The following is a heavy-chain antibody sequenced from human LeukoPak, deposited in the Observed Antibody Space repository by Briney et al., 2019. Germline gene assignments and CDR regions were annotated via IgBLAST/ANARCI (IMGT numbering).Heavy chain of an antibody. J-gene: IGHJ4*02. CDR2: ISAYNGNT. CDR3: ARGELGYGDYFDY. Sequence: ASVKVSCKAPGYTFTTCAISWVRQAPGQGLEWMGWISAYNGNTNYAQNLQGRVTMTTDTSTSTAYMELRSLRSDDTAVYYCARGELGYGDYFDYWGQGTLVTVSS. V-gene: IGHV1-18*01. D-gene: IGHD4-17*01. CDR1: GYTFTTCA.